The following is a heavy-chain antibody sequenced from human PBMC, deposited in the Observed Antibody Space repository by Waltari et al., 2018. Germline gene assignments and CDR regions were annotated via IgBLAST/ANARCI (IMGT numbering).Heavy chain of an antibody. Sequence: QVQLVQSGSELKKPGASVKVSCKASGYTFTSYAINWVRQAPGQGLELMGWFNTKTGNPTYVQGFTGRFVFSLDTSVSTAYLQISNLKAKDTAIYYCAREVVPAATIVVNWFDPWGQGTLVTVSS. V-gene: IGHV7-4-1*02. D-gene: IGHD2-2*01. CDR3: AREVVPAATIVVNWFDP. CDR1: GYTFTSYA. CDR2: FNTKTGNP. J-gene: IGHJ5*02.